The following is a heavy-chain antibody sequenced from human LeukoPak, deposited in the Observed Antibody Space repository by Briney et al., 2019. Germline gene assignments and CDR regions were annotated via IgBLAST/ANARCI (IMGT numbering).Heavy chain of an antibody. CDR2: ITHRGTT. J-gene: IGHJ4*02. V-gene: IGHV4-34*01. CDR1: GGSFSSYY. D-gene: IGHD2-2*01. CDR3: AILGYCSSASCYAIPI. Sequence: PSETLSLTCAVYGGSFSSYYWTWVRQPPGKGLEWIGEITHRGTTHYNPFLKSRVTISADTQSALKLTSVIAADTAVYYCAILGYCSSASCYAIPIWGQGSLVTVSS.